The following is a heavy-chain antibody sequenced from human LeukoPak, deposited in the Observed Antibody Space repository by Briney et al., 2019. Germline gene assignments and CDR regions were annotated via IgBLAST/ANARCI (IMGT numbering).Heavy chain of an antibody. V-gene: IGHV1-18*01. CDR2: ISAYNGNT. CDR3: ARDRYSTLTTVFDY. D-gene: IGHD4-17*01. CDR1: GYTFSTYG. J-gene: IGHJ4*02. Sequence: ASVKVSCKASGYTFSTYGIRWVRQAPGQGLEWMGWISAYNGNTNYAQKLQGRVTMTTDTSTSTAYMELRSLTSDDTAVYYCARDRYSTLTTVFDYWGQGTLVTVSS.